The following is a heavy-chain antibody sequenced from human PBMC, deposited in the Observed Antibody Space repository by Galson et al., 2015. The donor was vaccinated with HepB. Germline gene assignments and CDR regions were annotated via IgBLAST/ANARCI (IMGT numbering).Heavy chain of an antibody. J-gene: IGHJ4*02. D-gene: IGHD4-23*01. CDR2: ISGSGANT. CDR1: GFTFINYA. V-gene: IGHV3-23*01. CDR3: AKTQDYGGNRYDY. Sequence: SLRLSCAASGFTFINYAMNWVRQAPGKGLEWVSSISGSGANTFYADSVKGRFTISRDNSKDTLYLQLNSLRVDDTAVYYCAKTQDYGGNRYDYWGQGTLVTVSS.